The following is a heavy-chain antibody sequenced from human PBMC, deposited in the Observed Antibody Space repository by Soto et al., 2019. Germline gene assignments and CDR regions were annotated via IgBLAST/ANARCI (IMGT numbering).Heavy chain of an antibody. CDR1: GGSFSGYY. CDR3: ARVQRVLVGAKNFDY. CDR2: INHSGST. J-gene: IGHJ4*02. V-gene: IGHV4-34*01. D-gene: IGHD1-26*01. Sequence: SETLSLTCAVYGGSFSGYYWSWIRQPPGKGLEWIGEINHSGSTNYNSSLKSRVTISVDTSKNQFSLKLSSVTAADTAVYYCARVQRVLVGAKNFDYWGQGTLVTVSS.